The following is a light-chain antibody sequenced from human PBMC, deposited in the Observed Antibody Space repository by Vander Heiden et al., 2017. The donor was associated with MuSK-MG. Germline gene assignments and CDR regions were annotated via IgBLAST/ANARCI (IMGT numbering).Light chain of an antibody. CDR3: QSYDSSRSGWDVV. CDR2: GNS. V-gene: IGLV1-40*01. J-gene: IGLJ2*01. CDR1: SSHLGAGYD. Sequence: QSVLTQPPSVSGAPGQRVTISCTGSSSHLGAGYDVHWYQQLPGTAPNLLIFGNSNRPSGVPDRSSGSKSGTSASLAITGLQAEDEADDDCQSYDSSRSGWDVVFGGGTKLTVL.